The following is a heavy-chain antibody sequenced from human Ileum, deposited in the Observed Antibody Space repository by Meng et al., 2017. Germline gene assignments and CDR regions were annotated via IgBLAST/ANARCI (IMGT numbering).Heavy chain of an antibody. CDR1: GFTFSSYW. CDR2: INTDGSDT. CDR3: ARDKPHNWFDP. Sequence: ERAGEAGGGLVQPGGSLRLSCAASGFTFSSYWMHWVRQAPGKGLVWVARINTDGSDTRYADSVKGRFTISRDNAQNMVYLQMNSLRAEDTAVYYCARDKPHNWFDPWGQGTLVTVSS. J-gene: IGHJ5*02. V-gene: IGHV3-74*01.